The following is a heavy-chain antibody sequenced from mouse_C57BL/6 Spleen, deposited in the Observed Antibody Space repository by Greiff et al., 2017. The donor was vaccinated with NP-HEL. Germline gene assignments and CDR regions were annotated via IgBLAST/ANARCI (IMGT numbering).Heavy chain of an antibody. CDR1: GFTFSSYG. D-gene: IGHD2-1*01. J-gene: IGHJ4*01. CDR3: ARQGNPYYAMDY. CDR2: ISSGGSYT. Sequence: EVQGVESGGDLVKPGGSLKLSCAASGFTFSSYGMSWVRQTPDKRLEWVATISSGGSYTYYPDSVKGRFTISRDNAKNTLYLQMSSLKSEDTAMYYCARQGNPYYAMDYWGQGTSVTVSS. V-gene: IGHV5-6*01.